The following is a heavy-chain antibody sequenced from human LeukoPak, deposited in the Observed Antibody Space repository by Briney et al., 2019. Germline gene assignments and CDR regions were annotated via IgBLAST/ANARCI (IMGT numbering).Heavy chain of an antibody. V-gene: IGHV3-23*01. CDR1: GFIFSSYV. CDR2: ISVGGGDT. Sequence: EGSLRLSCEASGFIFSSYVMGWVRQAPGKGLEWVSSISVGGGDTFTADSVKGRFTITRENSKNTLYLQMMGLRVEDTAIYYCAKLNLGEMAYFDSWGQGILVTVSS. D-gene: IGHD2-21*01. CDR3: AKLNLGEMAYFDS. J-gene: IGHJ4*02.